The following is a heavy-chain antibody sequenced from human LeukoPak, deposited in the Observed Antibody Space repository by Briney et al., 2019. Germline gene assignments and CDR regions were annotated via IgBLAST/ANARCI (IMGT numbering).Heavy chain of an antibody. CDR3: ARDQSAGYSSNDFDY. D-gene: IGHD6-13*01. CDR1: GFTFDDYG. J-gene: IGHJ4*02. V-gene: IGHV3-20*04. CDR2: INWNGGST. Sequence: PGGSLRLSCAASGFTFDDYGMSWVRQAPGKGLEWVSGINWNGGSTGYADSVKGRFTISRDNAKNSLYLQMDSLRHEDTALYYCARDQSAGYSSNDFDYWGQGTLVTVSS.